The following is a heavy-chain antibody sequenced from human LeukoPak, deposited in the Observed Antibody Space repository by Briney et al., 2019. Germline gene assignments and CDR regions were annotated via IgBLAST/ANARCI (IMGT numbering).Heavy chain of an antibody. Sequence: SETLSLTCTVSGGSISSSSSDWGWIRQPPGKGLEWIGSIYYSGRTHYNPSLKSRVTISVDTPKNQFSLNLTSVTAADTAVYYCARVFYGGSLGFDYWGQGTPVTVSS. CDR2: IYYSGRT. J-gene: IGHJ4*02. D-gene: IGHD4-23*01. V-gene: IGHV4-39*07. CDR3: ARVFYGGSLGFDY. CDR1: GGSISSSSSD.